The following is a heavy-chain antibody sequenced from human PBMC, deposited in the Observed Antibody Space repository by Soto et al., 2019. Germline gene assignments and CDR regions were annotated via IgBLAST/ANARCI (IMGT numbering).Heavy chain of an antibody. CDR1: GGSISSSNW. Sequence: QVQLQESGPGLVKPSGTLSLTCAVSGGSISSSNWWSWVRQPPGKGLEWIGEIYHSGSTNYNPSLKSRVTISVDKSKNQFALKLSSVTAEDTAVYYCERDLRAAAAYNWFDPWGQGTLVTVSS. CDR2: IYHSGST. D-gene: IGHD6-25*01. CDR3: ERDLRAAAAYNWFDP. V-gene: IGHV4-4*02. J-gene: IGHJ5*02.